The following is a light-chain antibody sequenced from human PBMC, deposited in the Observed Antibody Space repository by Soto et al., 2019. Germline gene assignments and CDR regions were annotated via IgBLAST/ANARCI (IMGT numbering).Light chain of an antibody. CDR3: QQRSTWPRSLT. V-gene: IGKV3-11*01. Sequence: EIVLTQSPATLSLSPGERATLSCRASQSVAIYLAWYQQKPGQAPRLLIYDASNRATGIPARFSGSGSGTDFTLTISSLETEDFAVYYCQQRSTWPRSLTFGQGTRLE. J-gene: IGKJ5*01. CDR1: QSVAIY. CDR2: DAS.